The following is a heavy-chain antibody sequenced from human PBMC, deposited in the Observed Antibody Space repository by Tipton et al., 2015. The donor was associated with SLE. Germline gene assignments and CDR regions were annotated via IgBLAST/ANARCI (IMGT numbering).Heavy chain of an antibody. V-gene: IGHV3-30*04. Sequence: RSLRLSCVASGFTFRTYAMHWFRQTPGEGQTPGEGLEWVAVIAYGGGTKYCADSVKGRFTISRDNSKNTLYLQMNSLRAEDTAVYYCARDCEAYYYYYMDVWGKGTTVTVSS. CDR2: IAYGGGTK. J-gene: IGHJ6*03. CDR3: ARDCEAYYYYYMDV. D-gene: IGHD2-21*01. CDR1: GFTFRTYA.